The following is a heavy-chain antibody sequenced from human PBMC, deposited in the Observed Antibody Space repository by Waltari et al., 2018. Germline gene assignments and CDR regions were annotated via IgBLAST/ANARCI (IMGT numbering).Heavy chain of an antibody. CDR2: SYYSGST. V-gene: IGHV4-39*02. D-gene: IGHD4-17*01. J-gene: IGHJ3*02. CDR3: ARDSTVTTLGIDI. Sequence: QLQLQESGPGLVKPSETLSLTCTVSGGSISSSSYYWGWIRQPPGKGLEWMGSSYYSGSTYYNPSLKSRVTKSVDTSKNQFALKLSSVTAADTAVYYCARDSTVTTLGIDIWGQGTMVTVSS. CDR1: GGSISSSSYY.